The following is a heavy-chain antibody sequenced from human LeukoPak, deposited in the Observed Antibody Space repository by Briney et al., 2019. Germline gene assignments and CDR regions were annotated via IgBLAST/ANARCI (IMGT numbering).Heavy chain of an antibody. CDR1: GGPISSSKW. V-gene: IGHV4-4*02. D-gene: IGHD3-10*01. J-gene: IGHJ4*02. Sequence: SETLPLTCAVSGGPISSSKWWSWVRQPPGKGLEWIGEIYHSGSTNYNPSLKSRVTISVDKSKNQFSLKLSSVTAADTAVYYCATVSAFFYDSGSYYTFDYWGQGTLVTVSS. CDR2: IYHSGST. CDR3: ATVSAFFYDSGSYYTFDY.